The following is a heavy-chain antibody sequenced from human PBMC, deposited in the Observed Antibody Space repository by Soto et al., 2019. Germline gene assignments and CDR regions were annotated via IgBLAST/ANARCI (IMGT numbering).Heavy chain of an antibody. J-gene: IGHJ4*02. CDR1: GGTFSSYR. Sequence: SVKVSCKASGGTFSSYRINWVRQAPGQGPEWVGGIVPIYRTADYAQKFQGRVTITADESARTSYMELRSLKSQDTAVYYCVRDSGAKLSSSWGQGTLVTVSS. D-gene: IGHD6-13*01. CDR3: VRDSGAKLSSS. V-gene: IGHV1-69*13. CDR2: IVPIYRTA.